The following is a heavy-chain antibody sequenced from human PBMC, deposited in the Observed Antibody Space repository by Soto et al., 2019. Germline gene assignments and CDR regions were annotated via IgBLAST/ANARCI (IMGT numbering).Heavy chain of an antibody. Sequence: GGSLRLSCTASGFSFKNYDMTWVRQAPGKGLEWVSAISGSGGSTYYADSVKGRFTISRDNSKNTLYLQMNSLRAEDTAVYYCAKVGSSSSIDYWGQGTLVTVSS. J-gene: IGHJ4*02. CDR3: AKVGSSSSIDY. V-gene: IGHV3-23*01. D-gene: IGHD6-13*01. CDR1: GFSFKNYD. CDR2: ISGSGGST.